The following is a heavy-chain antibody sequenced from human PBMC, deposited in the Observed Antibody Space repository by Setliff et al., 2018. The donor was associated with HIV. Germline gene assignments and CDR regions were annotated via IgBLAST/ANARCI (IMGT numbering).Heavy chain of an antibody. Sequence: SETLSLTCTVSGASISSSSHHWAWIRQPPGKGLEYIGNIYYTGSTHHNPSLESRVATSVDTSKNQFSLKLSSVTAADTAVYYCARGYPVSYYYMDVWGKGTTVTVSS. CDR3: ARGYPVSYYYMDV. CDR1: GASISSSSHH. CDR2: IYYTGST. V-gene: IGHV4-39*01. J-gene: IGHJ6*03. D-gene: IGHD3-16*02.